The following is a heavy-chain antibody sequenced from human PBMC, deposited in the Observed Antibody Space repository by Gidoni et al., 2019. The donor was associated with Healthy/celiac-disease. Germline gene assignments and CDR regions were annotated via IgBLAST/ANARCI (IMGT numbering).Heavy chain of an antibody. D-gene: IGHD6-19*01. Sequence: QVQLVESGGGVVQPGRSLRLSCAASGFTFSSYGMHWVRQAPGKGLEWVAVIWYDGSNKYYADSVKGRFTISRDNSKNTLYLQMNSLRAEDTAVYYCARDFSGWYYFDYWGQGTLVTVSS. CDR1: GFTFSSYG. J-gene: IGHJ4*02. V-gene: IGHV3-33*01. CDR3: ARDFSGWYYFDY. CDR2: IWYDGSNK.